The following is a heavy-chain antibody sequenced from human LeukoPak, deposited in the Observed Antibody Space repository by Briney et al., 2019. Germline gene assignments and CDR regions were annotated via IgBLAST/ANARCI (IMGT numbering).Heavy chain of an antibody. CDR3: ARDRGYCSSTSCYVPTSWSFDL. CDR2: ISSSGSTI. CDR1: GFTFSSYE. V-gene: IGHV3-48*03. Sequence: GGSLRLSCAASGFTFSSYEMNWVRQAPGKGLEWVSYISSSGSTIYYADSVKGRFTISRDNAKNSLYLQMNSLRAEDTAVYYCARDRGYCSSTSCYVPTSWSFDLWGRGTLVTVSS. D-gene: IGHD2-2*01. J-gene: IGHJ2*01.